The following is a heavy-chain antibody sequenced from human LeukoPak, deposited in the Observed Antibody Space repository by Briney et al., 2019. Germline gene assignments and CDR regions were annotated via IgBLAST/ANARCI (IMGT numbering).Heavy chain of an antibody. D-gene: IGHD3-22*01. CDR1: GGSISSGGYY. J-gene: IGHJ4*02. V-gene: IGHV4-31*03. CDR2: IYYSGST. Sequence: SETLSLTCTVSGGSISSGGYYWSWIRQHPGKGLEWIGYIYYSGSTYYNPSLKSRVTISVDTSKNQFSLKLSSVTAADTAVYYCARAPISSGCPGAPDYWGQGTLVTVSS. CDR3: ARAPISSGCPGAPDY.